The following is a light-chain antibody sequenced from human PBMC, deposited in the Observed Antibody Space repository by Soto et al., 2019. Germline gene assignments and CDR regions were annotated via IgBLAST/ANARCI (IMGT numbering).Light chain of an antibody. CDR2: DTS. CDR1: TGAVTSGHY. Sequence: QAVVTQEPSLTVSPGGTGTLTCGSSTGAVTSGHYPYWFQRKPGQAPRALIYDTSNKHSWTPARFSGSLLGGKAALTLSGAQPEDEAEYYCLLSYSGTRVFGGGTKVTVL. CDR3: LLSYSGTRV. J-gene: IGLJ2*01. V-gene: IGLV7-46*01.